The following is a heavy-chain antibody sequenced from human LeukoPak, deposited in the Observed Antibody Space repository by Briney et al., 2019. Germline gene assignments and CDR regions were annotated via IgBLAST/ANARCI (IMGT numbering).Heavy chain of an antibody. J-gene: IGHJ4*02. V-gene: IGHV3-48*03. CDR3: ARDQYGTRLD. Sequence: GSLRLSCAASGFTISSYEMNWVRQAPGKGLEWVSHISSSGETKTYADSVQGRFTISRDNAKNSLYLQMNSLRAEDTDIYYCARDQYGTRLDWGQGTLVTVSS. CDR1: GFTISSYE. D-gene: IGHD1-1*01. CDR2: ISSSGETK.